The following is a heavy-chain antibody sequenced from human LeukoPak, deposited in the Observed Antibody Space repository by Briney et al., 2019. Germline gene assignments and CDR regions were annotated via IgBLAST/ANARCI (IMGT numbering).Heavy chain of an antibody. CDR1: GYSFTSYW. Sequence: KPGESLKISCKGSGYSFTSYWIGWVRQAPGQGLEWMGIINPSGGSTSYAQKFQGRVTMTRDTSTSTVYMELSSLRSEDTAVYYCARDLGGEPGFDYWGQGTLVTVSS. CDR2: INPSGGST. J-gene: IGHJ4*02. CDR3: ARDLGGEPGFDY. V-gene: IGHV1-46*01. D-gene: IGHD3-10*01.